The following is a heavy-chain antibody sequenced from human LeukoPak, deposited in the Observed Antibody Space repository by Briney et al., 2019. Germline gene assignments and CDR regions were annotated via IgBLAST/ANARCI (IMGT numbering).Heavy chain of an antibody. V-gene: IGHV4-34*01. Sequence: PSETLSLTCAVYGGSFSGYYWSWIRQPPGKGLEWIGEINHSGSTNYNPSLKSRVTISVDTSENQFSLKLSSVTAADTAVYYCATYSSSWYLHGRYFQHWGQGTLVTVSS. D-gene: IGHD6-13*01. CDR2: INHSGST. CDR1: GGSFSGYY. CDR3: ATYSSSWYLHGRYFQH. J-gene: IGHJ1*01.